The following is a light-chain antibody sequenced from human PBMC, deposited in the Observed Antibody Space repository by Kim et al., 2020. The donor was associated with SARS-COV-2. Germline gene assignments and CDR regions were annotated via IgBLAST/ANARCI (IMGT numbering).Light chain of an antibody. V-gene: IGKV1-27*01. Sequence: ASVGDRVTITCRASQGISNYLAWYQQKPGKVPKLLIYAASALQSGVPSRFSGSGSGTDFTLTISSLQPEDVATYYCQKYNSAHWTFGQGTKVDTK. CDR1: QGISNY. J-gene: IGKJ1*01. CDR3: QKYNSAHWT. CDR2: AAS.